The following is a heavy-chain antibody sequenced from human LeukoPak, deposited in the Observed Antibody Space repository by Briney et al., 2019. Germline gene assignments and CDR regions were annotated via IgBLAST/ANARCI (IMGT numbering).Heavy chain of an antibody. V-gene: IGHV1-2*02. CDR2: INPNSGGT. CDR1: GYTFTDYF. D-gene: IGHD3-10*01. Sequence: ASVKVSCKASGYTFTDYFLHWVRQAPGQGLEWMGWINPNSGGTNYAQKFQGRVTMTRDTSISTAYMELSRLRSDDTAVYYCARGGKVMITEVRGALVSRDGFDIWGQGTMVTVSS. J-gene: IGHJ3*02. CDR3: ARGGKVMITEVRGALVSRDGFDI.